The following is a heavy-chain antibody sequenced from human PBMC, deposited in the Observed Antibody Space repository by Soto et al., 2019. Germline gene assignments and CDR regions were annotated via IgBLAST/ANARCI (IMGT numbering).Heavy chain of an antibody. J-gene: IGHJ4*02. CDR3: ARFGVVVVSLDY. Sequence: PSETLSLTCTVSGDSITSSSYSWAWIRQPPGKGLEWIGRIYYSGTTQYNPSLKSRVTISGDTSKNQFSLKLNSVTAADTAVYYCARFGVVVVSLDYWGQGIPVTVSS. CDR1: GDSITSSSYS. CDR2: IYYSGTT. V-gene: IGHV4-39*01. D-gene: IGHD2-15*01.